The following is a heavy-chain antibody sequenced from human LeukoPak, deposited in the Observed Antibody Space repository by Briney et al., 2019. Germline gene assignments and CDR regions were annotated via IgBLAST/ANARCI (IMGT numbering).Heavy chain of an antibody. CDR2: ISPTGSTT. CDR1: GFSFSGHW. J-gene: IGHJ4*02. V-gene: IGHV3-74*01. CDR3: ARGPNSNWSGLDF. D-gene: IGHD6-6*01. Sequence: GSLRLSCTASGFSFSGHWMHWARRLPGKGLVWVSRISPTGSTTSYADSVKGRFTVSRDNAKNTLYLQVNNLRAEDTAVYYCARGPNSNWSGLDFWGQGTLLTVSS.